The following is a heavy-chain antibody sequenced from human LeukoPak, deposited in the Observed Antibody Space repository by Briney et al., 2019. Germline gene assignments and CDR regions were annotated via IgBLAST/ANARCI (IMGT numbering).Heavy chain of an antibody. CDR2: ISSSSSYI. CDR1: GFTFSSYS. CDR3: ASVEIWGAFDI. V-gene: IGHV3-21*01. D-gene: IGHD7-27*01. Sequence: AGSLRLSCAASGFTFSSYSMNWVRHPPGKGLEWVSSISSSSSYIYYADSVKGRFTISRDNAKNSLYLQMNSLRAEDTAVYYCASVEIWGAFDIWGQGTMVTVSS. J-gene: IGHJ3*02.